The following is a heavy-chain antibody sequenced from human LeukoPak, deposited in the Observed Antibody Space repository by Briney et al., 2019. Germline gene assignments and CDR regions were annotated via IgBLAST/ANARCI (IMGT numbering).Heavy chain of an antibody. Sequence: ASVKVSCKVSGDTFSNYYMHWVRQAPGQGLEWMGRINPNSGGSKSAQKIQGRTTMSRDTSTGTDYMELSRLRPDDTAVYYCAREGGSYFLDAFYIWGQGTMVTVSS. D-gene: IGHD1-26*01. CDR2: INPNSGGS. CDR1: GDTFSNYY. J-gene: IGHJ3*02. V-gene: IGHV1-2*06. CDR3: AREGGSYFLDAFYI.